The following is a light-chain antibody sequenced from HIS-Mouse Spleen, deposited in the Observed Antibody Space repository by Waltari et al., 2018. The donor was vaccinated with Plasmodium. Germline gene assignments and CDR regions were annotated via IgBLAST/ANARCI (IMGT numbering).Light chain of an antibody. CDR3: QQRSNWPELT. V-gene: IGKV3-11*01. Sequence: EIVLTHSPATLSLSPGERATLSCRASQSVSSYLAWYQQKPGQAPRLLSYDASNRATGIPARFSGSGSGTDFTLTISSLEPEDFAVYYCQQRSNWPELTFGGGTKVEIK. CDR1: QSVSSY. CDR2: DAS. J-gene: IGKJ4*01.